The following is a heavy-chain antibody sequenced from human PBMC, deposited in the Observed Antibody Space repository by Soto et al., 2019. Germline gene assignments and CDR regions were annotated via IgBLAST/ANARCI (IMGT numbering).Heavy chain of an antibody. J-gene: IGHJ2*01. CDR3: ARCYCSVGSCFTCWHFDL. CDR2: ISIEKGDT. V-gene: IGHV1-18*01. D-gene: IGHD2-15*01. Sequence: QVQVVQSGAEVKKPGASVKVACKASGYSFYTFGMSWVRQAPGQGLEWMGWISIEKGDTNSAQKFQDRVTMTTDTSTSTAYMELRSLTSDDTAVYYCARCYCSVGSCFTCWHFDLWGRGTLVTVSS. CDR1: GYSFYTFG.